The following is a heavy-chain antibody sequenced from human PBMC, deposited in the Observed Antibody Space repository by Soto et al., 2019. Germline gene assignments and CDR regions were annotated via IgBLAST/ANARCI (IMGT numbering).Heavy chain of an antibody. Sequence: GESLTISCKGSGYSFTSYWIGWVRQMPGKGLEWMGIIYPGDSDTRYSPSFQGQVTISADKSISTAYLQWSSLKASDTAMYYCARPVVPGTYYYGMDVWGQGTTVTVSS. CDR1: GYSFTSYW. D-gene: IGHD2-2*01. J-gene: IGHJ6*02. V-gene: IGHV5-51*01. CDR2: IYPGDSDT. CDR3: ARPVVPGTYYYGMDV.